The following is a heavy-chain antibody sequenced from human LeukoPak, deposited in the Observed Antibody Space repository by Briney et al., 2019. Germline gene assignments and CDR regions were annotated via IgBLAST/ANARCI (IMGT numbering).Heavy chain of an antibody. CDR3: ARDAVTAY. J-gene: IGHJ4*02. CDR1: GFTFSSFW. CDR2: IKEDGSDK. D-gene: IGHD1-14*01. V-gene: IGHV3-7*01. Sequence: GGSLRLSCAASGFTFSSFWMSWVRQAPGKGLEWVANIKEDGSDKYYVDSVKGRFTISRDNAKNSLFLQMNSLTTEDTAVYYCARDAVTAYWGQGTLVTVSS.